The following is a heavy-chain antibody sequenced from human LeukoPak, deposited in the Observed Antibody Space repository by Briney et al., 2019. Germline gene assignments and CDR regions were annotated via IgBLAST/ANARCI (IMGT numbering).Heavy chain of an antibody. Sequence: GGSLRLSCAASGFTFSSFWMSWVRQAPGKGLEWVANIKQYGSEKYYVDSVKGRFTISRDNAKNSLYLQMNSLRAEDTAVYYCARDWIALGATRLDYFDYWGQGTLVTVSS. CDR1: GFTFSSFW. CDR2: IKQYGSEK. V-gene: IGHV3-7*01. J-gene: IGHJ4*02. CDR3: ARDWIALGATRLDYFDY. D-gene: IGHD1-26*01.